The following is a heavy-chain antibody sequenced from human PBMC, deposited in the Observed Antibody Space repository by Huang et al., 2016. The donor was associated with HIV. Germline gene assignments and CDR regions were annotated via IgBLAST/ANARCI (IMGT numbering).Heavy chain of an antibody. CDR3: ARDKEAGTPFFDP. V-gene: IGHV1-3*01. D-gene: IGHD6-19*01. CDR2: INGDGLT. Sequence: QVQLVQSGAEVEKPGASVNLSCKASGFTFLTYALHWVRQAPGQRLEWMGWINGDGLTKYSQKLQGRVTITRDRSASTVYVDFKSLTYEDTAVYYCARDKEAGTPFFDPWGQGTLVTVSS. CDR1: GFTFLTYA. J-gene: IGHJ5*02.